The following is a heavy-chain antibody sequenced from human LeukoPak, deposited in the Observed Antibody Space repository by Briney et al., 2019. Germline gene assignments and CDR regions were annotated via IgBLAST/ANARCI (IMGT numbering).Heavy chain of an antibody. CDR1: GGSISSGDYY. Sequence: SETLSLTCTVSGGSISSGDYYWSWIRQPPGKGLEWIGSIYYSGSTYYNPSLKSRVTISVDTSKNQFSLKLSSVTAADTAVYYCARGGRDGYNYYWFDPWGQGTLVTVSS. CDR3: ARGGRDGYNYYWFDP. J-gene: IGHJ5*02. D-gene: IGHD5-24*01. CDR2: IYYSGST. V-gene: IGHV4-39*07.